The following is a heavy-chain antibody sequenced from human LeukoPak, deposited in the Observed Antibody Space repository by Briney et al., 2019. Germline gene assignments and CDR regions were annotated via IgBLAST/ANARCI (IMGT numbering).Heavy chain of an antibody. Sequence: SETLSLTCTVSGGSISSSSYYWGWNRQPPGKELEWIGSIYYSGSTYYNPSLKSRVTISVDKNQFSLKLSSVTAADTAVYYCARLGYCSGGNCFRYYFDYWGQGILVTVSS. J-gene: IGHJ4*02. V-gene: IGHV4-39*01. D-gene: IGHD2-15*01. CDR3: ARLGYCSGGNCFRYYFDY. CDR2: IYYSGST. CDR1: GGSISSSSYY.